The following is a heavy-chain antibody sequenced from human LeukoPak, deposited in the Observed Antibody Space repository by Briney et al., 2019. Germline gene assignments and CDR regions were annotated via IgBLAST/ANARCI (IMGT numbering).Heavy chain of an antibody. Sequence: SETLSLTCTVSGGSISSGGYYWSWIRQHPGKGLEWIGYIYYSGSTYYNPSLKSRVTISVDTSKNQFSLKLSSVTAADTAVYYCARSVAGENYYYYYGMDVWGQGTTVTVSS. D-gene: IGHD4-23*01. CDR1: GGSISSGGYY. V-gene: IGHV4-31*03. CDR3: ARSVAGENYYYYYGMDV. CDR2: IYYSGST. J-gene: IGHJ6*02.